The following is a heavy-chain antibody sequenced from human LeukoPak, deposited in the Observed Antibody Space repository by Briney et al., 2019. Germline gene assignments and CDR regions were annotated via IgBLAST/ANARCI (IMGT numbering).Heavy chain of an antibody. CDR3: ARGQRVAAYFDY. CDR2: ISSSGSTI. V-gene: IGHV3-48*03. J-gene: IGHJ4*02. D-gene: IGHD2-15*01. Sequence: GGSLRLSCAASGFTFSSYAMDWVRQAPGKGLEWVSYISSSGSTIYYADSVKGRFTISRDNAKNSLYLQMNSLRAEDTAVYYCARGQRVAAYFDYWGQGTLVTVSS. CDR1: GFTFSSYA.